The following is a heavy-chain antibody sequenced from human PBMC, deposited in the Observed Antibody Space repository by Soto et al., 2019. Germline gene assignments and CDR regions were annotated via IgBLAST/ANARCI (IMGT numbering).Heavy chain of an antibody. CDR1: GGSIRSYY. V-gene: IGHV4-59*01. J-gene: IGHJ6*02. CDR3: ARDLGYGVDYYYNGMDV. CDR2: LFYSGST. D-gene: IGHD5-12*01. Sequence: SETLSLTCTVSGGSIRSYYWNWIRQTPGKGLEWIGYLFYSGSTDYNPSLKSRVTISVDTSKNQFSLKLNSVTAADTAVYYCARDLGYGVDYYYNGMDVWGQGTTGNVAS.